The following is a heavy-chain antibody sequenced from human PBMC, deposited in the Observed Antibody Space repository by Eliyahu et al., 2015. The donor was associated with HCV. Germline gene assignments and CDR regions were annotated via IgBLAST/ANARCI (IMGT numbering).Heavy chain of an antibody. J-gene: IGHJ5*02. CDR3: ARHWRGYGSGSYSTNWFDP. CDR1: GGXISSSSYY. Sequence: QLQLQESGPGLVKPSETLSLTCTVSGGXISSSSYYWGWIRQPPGKGLEWIGSIYYSGSTYYNPSLKSRVTISVDTSKNQFSLKLSSVTAADTAVYYCARHWRGYGSGSYSTNWFDPWGQGTLVTVSS. D-gene: IGHD3-10*01. V-gene: IGHV4-39*01. CDR2: IYYSGST.